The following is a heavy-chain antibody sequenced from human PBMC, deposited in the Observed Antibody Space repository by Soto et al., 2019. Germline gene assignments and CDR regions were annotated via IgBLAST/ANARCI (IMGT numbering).Heavy chain of an antibody. CDR3: AGDLTRESTTDYFDI. V-gene: IGHV3-21*02. D-gene: IGHD1-1*01. CDR1: GFTFSASS. CDR2: ISSSGRKI. Sequence: EVLLVQSGGGLARPGGSLRLSCGASGFTFSASSMNWVRQAPGKGLEWVSSISSSGRKIYYADSVKGRFTISRDNAKNSLYLHMNGLTPADTAVYYCAGDLTRESTTDYFDIWSQGSLVTVSS. J-gene: IGHJ4*02.